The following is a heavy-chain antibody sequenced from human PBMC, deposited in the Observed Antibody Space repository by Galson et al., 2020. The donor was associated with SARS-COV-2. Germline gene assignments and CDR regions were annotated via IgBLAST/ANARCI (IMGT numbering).Heavy chain of an antibody. D-gene: IGHD2-8*01. CDR3: VRDRYCTYTACYNWFDP. CDR1: GFVFSTFG. V-gene: IGHV3-33*01. J-gene: IGHJ5*02. CDR2: ISFDGSTD. Sequence: GGSLRLSCEASGFVFSTFGMHWVRQAPGKGLEWVAFISFDGSTDYYADSLKGRFTVSRDNSKNTLYLQMNSLRAEDTAVYYCVRDRYCTYTACYNWFDPWGQGTLVTVSS.